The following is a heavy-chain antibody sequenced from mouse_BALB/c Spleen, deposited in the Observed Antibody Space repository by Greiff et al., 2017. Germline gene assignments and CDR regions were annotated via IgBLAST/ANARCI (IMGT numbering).Heavy chain of an antibody. J-gene: IGHJ4*01. D-gene: IGHD1-1*02. CDR1: GFNIKDTY. CDR2: IDPANGNT. Sequence: EVQLQQSGAELVKPGASVKLSCTASGFNIKDTYMHWVKQRPEQGLEWIGRIDPANGNTKYDPKFQGKATITADTSTNTAYLQLSSLTSEDTAVYCCTRWGVGAMAYWGQGTSVTVSS. CDR3: TRWGVGAMAY. V-gene: IGHV14-3*02.